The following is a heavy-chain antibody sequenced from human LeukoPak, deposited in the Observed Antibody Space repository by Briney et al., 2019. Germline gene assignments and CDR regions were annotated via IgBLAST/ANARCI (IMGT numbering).Heavy chain of an antibody. CDR3: ARDRWSYDPQGGFDC. CDR2: IKQDGSER. V-gene: IGHV3-7*03. Sequence: PGGSLRLSCAASGFTFSIYWMSWVRQAPGKGLEGVANIKQDGSERYYVDSVKGRFTLSRDNAKNSLYLQMNSLRAEDTAVYYCARDRWSYDPQGGFDCWGQGTLVTVSS. J-gene: IGHJ4*02. D-gene: IGHD3-22*01. CDR1: GFTFSIYW.